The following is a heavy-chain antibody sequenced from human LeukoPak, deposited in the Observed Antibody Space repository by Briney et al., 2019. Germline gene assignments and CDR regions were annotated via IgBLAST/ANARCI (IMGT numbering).Heavy chain of an antibody. J-gene: IGHJ4*02. V-gene: IGHV3-21*01. CDR2: ISSSSSYI. CDR1: GFTFSSYS. CDR3: ARGHTAVTRHFDF. Sequence: PGGSLRLSCAASGFTFSSYSMNWVRQAPGKGLEWVSSISSSSSYIYYADSVKGRFTISRDDAKNLLYLGMNSLRAEDTAVYYCARGHTAVTRHFDFWGQGTLVTVSS. D-gene: IGHD4-17*01.